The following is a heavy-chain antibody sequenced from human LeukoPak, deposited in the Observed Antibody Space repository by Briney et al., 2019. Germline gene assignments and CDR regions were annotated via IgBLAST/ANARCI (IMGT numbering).Heavy chain of an antibody. CDR2: IIPILGIA. J-gene: IGHJ5*02. CDR1: GGTFSSYA. V-gene: IGHV1-69*04. Sequence: SVKVSCKASGGTFSSYAISWVRQAPGQGLEWMGRIIPILGIANYAQKFQGRVTVTADKSTSTAYMELSSLRSEDTAVYYCARDPLHEVPAPRPTNWFDPWGQGTLVTVSS. CDR3: ARDPLHEVPAPRPTNWFDP. D-gene: IGHD2-2*01.